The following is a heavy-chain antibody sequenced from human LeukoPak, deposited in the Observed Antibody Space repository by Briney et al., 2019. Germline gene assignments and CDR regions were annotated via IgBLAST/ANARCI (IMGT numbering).Heavy chain of an antibody. D-gene: IGHD4-17*01. CDR3: ARDQDKFGVTTYYY. CDR2: IYHSGST. V-gene: IGHV4-38-2*02. Sequence: PSETLSLTCTVSGYSISSGYDWGWIRQPPGKGLEWIGSIYHSGSTYYNPSLKSRVTISVDTSKNQLSLKLSSVTAADTAVYYCARDQDKFGVTTYYYWGQGTLVTVSS. J-gene: IGHJ4*02. CDR1: GYSISSGYD.